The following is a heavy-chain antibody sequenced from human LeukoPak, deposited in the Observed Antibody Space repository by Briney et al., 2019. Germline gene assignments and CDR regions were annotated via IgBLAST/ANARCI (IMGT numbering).Heavy chain of an antibody. D-gene: IGHD3-10*01. V-gene: IGHV4-39*07. CDR1: GGSISSRSYY. Sequence: SETLSLTCTVSGGSISSRSYYWGWVRQPPGKGLEWIGSIYYSGSTYYNPSLKSRVTISVDTSKNQFSLKLSSVTAADTAVYYCARVWGWVRGVIIGNWFDPWGQGTLVTVSS. CDR3: ARVWGWVRGVIIGNWFDP. J-gene: IGHJ5*02. CDR2: IYYSGST.